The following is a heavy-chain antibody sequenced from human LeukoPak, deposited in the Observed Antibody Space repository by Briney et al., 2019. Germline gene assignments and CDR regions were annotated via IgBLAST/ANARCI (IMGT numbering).Heavy chain of an antibody. CDR1: GFTFDDYG. J-gene: IGHJ4*02. V-gene: IGHV3-20*04. D-gene: IGHD6-13*01. Sequence: GSLRLSWAASGFTFDDYGMSWVRQAPGKGLEWVSGINWNGGSTGYADSVKGRFTISRDNAKNSLYLQMNSLRAEDTALYYCARVEGYSSSWNLDYWGQGTLVTVSS. CDR2: INWNGGST. CDR3: ARVEGYSSSWNLDY.